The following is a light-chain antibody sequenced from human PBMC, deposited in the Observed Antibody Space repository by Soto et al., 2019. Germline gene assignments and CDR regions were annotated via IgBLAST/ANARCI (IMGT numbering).Light chain of an antibody. CDR1: QTVTND. V-gene: IGKV3-15*01. CDR3: QQYNDWPRT. CDR2: GAS. J-gene: IGKJ5*01. Sequence: EIVLTQSPGTLSLSPGERATLSCRASQTVTNDYLAWYQQKDGQAPRLLIYGASIRATGIPARFSGSASGTEFTLTISSLQSEDFGVYYCQQYNDWPRTFGQGTRLE.